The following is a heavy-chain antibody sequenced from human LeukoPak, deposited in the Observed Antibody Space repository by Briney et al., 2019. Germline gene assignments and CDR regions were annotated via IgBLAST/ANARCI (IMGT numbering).Heavy chain of an antibody. J-gene: IGHJ4*02. V-gene: IGHV3-21*01. CDR1: GFTFSSYS. Sequence: PGGSLRLSCAASGFTFSSYSMNWVRQAPGKGLEWVSSISSSSSYIYYADSVKGRFTISRDNAKNSLYLQMNSLRAEDTAVYCCAREWLRGKEPFDYWGQGTLVTVSS. CDR2: ISSSSSYI. CDR3: AREWLRGKEPFDY. D-gene: IGHD5-12*01.